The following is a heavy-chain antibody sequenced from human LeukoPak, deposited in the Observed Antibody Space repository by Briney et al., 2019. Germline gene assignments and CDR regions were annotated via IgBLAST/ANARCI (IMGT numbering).Heavy chain of an antibody. J-gene: IGHJ2*01. D-gene: IGHD6-13*01. CDR1: GGSFSYYY. CDR3: ARDPPQPGITAAGYFDL. Sequence: PSETLSLTCAVYGGSFSYYYWSWIRQPPGKTLEWIGEINHSGSTNYNPSLKSRVTISADTSKNQFSLKVRSVTAADTAVYYCARDPPQPGITAAGYFDLWGRGTLVTVSS. V-gene: IGHV4-34*01. CDR2: INHSGST.